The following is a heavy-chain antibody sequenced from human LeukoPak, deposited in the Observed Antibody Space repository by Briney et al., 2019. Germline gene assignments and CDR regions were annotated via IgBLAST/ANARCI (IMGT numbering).Heavy chain of an antibody. Sequence: SQTLSLTCTVSGVSMSSGAFYWSWIRQHPGKGLEWIGNIYYNGSTYYNPSLKSRVTISVDTSKNQFSLKLSSVTAADTAVYYCARARSSGWYRDFDPWGQGTLVTVSS. D-gene: IGHD6-19*01. V-gene: IGHV4-31*03. CDR3: ARARSSGWYRDFDP. J-gene: IGHJ5*02. CDR1: GVSMSSGAFY. CDR2: IYYNGST.